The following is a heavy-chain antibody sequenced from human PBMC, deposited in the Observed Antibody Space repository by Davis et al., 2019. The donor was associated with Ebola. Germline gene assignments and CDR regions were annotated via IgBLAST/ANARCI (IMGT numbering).Heavy chain of an antibody. CDR2: IDPSDSYT. J-gene: IGHJ3*02. CDR3: ARFDDCSSTSCYNSDAFDI. CDR1: GYSFTSYW. D-gene: IGHD2-2*02. V-gene: IGHV5-10-1*01. Sequence: GESLKISCKGSGYSFTSYWNSWVRQMPGKGLEWMGRIDPSDSYTNYSPSFQGHVTISADKSISTAYLQWSSLKASDTAMYYCARFDDCSSTSCYNSDAFDIWGQGTMVTVSS.